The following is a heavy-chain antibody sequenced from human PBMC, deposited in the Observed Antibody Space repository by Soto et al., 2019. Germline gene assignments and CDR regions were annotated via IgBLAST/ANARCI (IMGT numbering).Heavy chain of an antibody. D-gene: IGHD5-18*01. J-gene: IGHJ4*02. V-gene: IGHV3-30*18. CDR3: AKGDPDTSMAMAFDN. Sequence: QVQLVESGGGVVQPGRSLRLSCAASGFTFRSYGLHWVRQAPGKGLEWVAVISHDGSKTYYTGSVEGRFTISRDNFKNTLHRHIDSLRTEDTAMYYCAKGDPDTSMAMAFDNWGQGTLVTVSS. CDR2: ISHDGSKT. CDR1: GFTFRSYG.